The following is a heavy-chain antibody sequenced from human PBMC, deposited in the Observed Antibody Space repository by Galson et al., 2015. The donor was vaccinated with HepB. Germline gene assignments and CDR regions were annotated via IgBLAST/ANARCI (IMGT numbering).Heavy chain of an antibody. Sequence: SLRLSCAASGFTVSSNYMSWVRQAPGKGLEWVSVIYSGGSTYYADSVKGRLTISRDNSKNTLYLQMNSLRAEDTAVYYCARGLITIFGVGPYGMDVWGQGTTVTVSS. J-gene: IGHJ6*02. CDR1: GFTVSSNY. V-gene: IGHV3-66*01. CDR2: IYSGGST. CDR3: ARGLITIFGVGPYGMDV. D-gene: IGHD3-3*01.